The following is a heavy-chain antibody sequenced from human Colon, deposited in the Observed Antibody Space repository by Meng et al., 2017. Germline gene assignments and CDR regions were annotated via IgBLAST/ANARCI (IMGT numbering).Heavy chain of an antibody. CDR3: ARFNHRAPDY. CDR2: INPYNGNT. V-gene: IGHV1-18*01. CDR1: GYTFTTYG. D-gene: IGHD1-14*01. Sequence: VQRVHSGAEVKTPGASVKVSCKASGYTFTTYGISWVRQAPGQGLEWMGWINPYNGNTNYPQTLQGRVTMTTDTSTSTAYMELRSLRSDDTAVYYCARFNHRAPDYWGQGTLVTVSS. J-gene: IGHJ4*02.